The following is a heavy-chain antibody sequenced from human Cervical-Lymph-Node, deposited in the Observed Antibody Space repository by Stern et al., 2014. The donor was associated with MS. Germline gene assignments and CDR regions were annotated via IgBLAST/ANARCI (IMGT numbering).Heavy chain of an antibody. J-gene: IGHJ4*02. D-gene: IGHD1-26*01. CDR1: GYTFTNYA. Sequence: VQLVQSGGEVKKPGASVKVSCKTSGYTFTNYALSWVRQAPGQGLEWMGWISAYNGNTEYAKQFPGRVTMTTDTSTSTVYMELRNLRSDDTAVYYCARDPNGSADYWGQGTLVIVSS. V-gene: IGHV1-18*01. CDR3: ARDPNGSADY. CDR2: ISAYNGNT.